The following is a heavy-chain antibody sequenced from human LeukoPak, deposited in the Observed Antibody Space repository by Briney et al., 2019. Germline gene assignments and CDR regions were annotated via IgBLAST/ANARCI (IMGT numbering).Heavy chain of an antibody. J-gene: IGHJ5*01. CDR3: ARTPPSGEYNGFDS. V-gene: IGHV4-59*01. CDR1: GDSISNYY. Sequence: SETLSVTCSVSGDSISNYYWTWIRQPPGNGLEWIGSIYDSGSTNYNPSLKTRVTISVDTSKNQFSLKLTSVTAADTAVYFCARTPPSGEYNGFDSWGQGTLVTVSS. D-gene: IGHD3-10*01. CDR2: IYDSGST.